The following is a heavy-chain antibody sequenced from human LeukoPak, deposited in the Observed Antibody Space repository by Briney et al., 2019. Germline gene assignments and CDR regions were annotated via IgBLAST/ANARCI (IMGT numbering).Heavy chain of an antibody. D-gene: IGHD5-18*01. J-gene: IGHJ6*02. CDR2: INHSGST. CDR3: ARGAHSYRYYYYGMDV. Sequence: SETLSLTCTVSGGSISSSNYYWSWIRQPPGRGLEWIGEINHSGSTNYNPSLKSRVTISVDTSKNQFSLKLSSVTAADTAVYYCARGAHSYRYYYYGMDVWGQGTTVTVSS. CDR1: GGSISSSNYY. V-gene: IGHV4-39*07.